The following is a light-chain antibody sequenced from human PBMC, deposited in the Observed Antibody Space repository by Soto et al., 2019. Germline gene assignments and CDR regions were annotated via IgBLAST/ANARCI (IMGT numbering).Light chain of an antibody. CDR1: QSVSSSY. CDR2: GAS. V-gene: IGKV3-20*01. J-gene: IGKJ5*01. Sequence: EIVLTQSPGTLSLSPGERATLSCRASQSVSSSYLACYQQKPGQAPRLLIYGASRRPTGIPDRFSGSGSGTDFTLTISRLAPEDVAVYYCQQYGSSSAFGQGTRLEHK. CDR3: QQYGSSSA.